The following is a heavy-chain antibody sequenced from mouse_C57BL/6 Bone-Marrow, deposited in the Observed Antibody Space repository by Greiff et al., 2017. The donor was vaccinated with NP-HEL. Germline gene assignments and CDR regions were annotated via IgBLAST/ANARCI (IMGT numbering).Heavy chain of an antibody. CDR3: SLLLRYYWYFDV. J-gene: IGHJ1*03. CDR1: GYTFTSYG. D-gene: IGHD1-1*01. Sequence: QVQLKQSGAELARPGASVKLYCKASGYTFTSYGISWVKQRTGQGLEWIGEIYPRSGNTYYNEKFKGKATLTADKSSNTAYMELRSLTSEDSAVYFCSLLLRYYWYFDVWGTGTTVTVSS. V-gene: IGHV1-81*01. CDR2: IYPRSGNT.